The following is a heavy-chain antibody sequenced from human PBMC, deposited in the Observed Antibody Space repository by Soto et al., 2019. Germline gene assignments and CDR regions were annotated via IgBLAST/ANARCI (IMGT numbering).Heavy chain of an antibody. V-gene: IGHV1-2*02. CDR2: INPNSGGT. Sequence: ASVKVSCKASGYTFTGYYMHWVRQAPGQGLEWMGWINPNSGGTNYAQKFQGRVTMTRDTSISTAYMELSRLRSDDTAVYYWARGRLWFGKNWFDPWGQGTLVTVSS. D-gene: IGHD3-10*01. CDR1: GYTFTGYY. J-gene: IGHJ5*02. CDR3: ARGRLWFGKNWFDP.